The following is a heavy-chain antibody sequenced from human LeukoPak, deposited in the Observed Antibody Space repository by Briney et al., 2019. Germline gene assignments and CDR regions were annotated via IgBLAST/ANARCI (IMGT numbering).Heavy chain of an antibody. CDR3: ARVNVGTAMAYDY. D-gene: IGHD5-18*01. CDR1: GFTFSSYW. V-gene: IGHV4-34*01. Sequence: GSLRLSCAASGFTFSSYWMSWVRQPPGKGLEWIGEINHSGSTNYNPSLKSRVTISVDTSKNQFSLKLSSVTAADTAVYYCARVNVGTAMAYDYWGQGTLVTVSS. J-gene: IGHJ4*02. CDR2: INHSGST.